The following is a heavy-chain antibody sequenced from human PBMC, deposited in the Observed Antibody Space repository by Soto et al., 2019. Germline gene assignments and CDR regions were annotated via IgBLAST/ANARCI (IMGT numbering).Heavy chain of an antibody. CDR2: LSGSSSTT. J-gene: IGHJ4*02. V-gene: IGHV3-23*01. Sequence: HPGGSLRLSCATSGLTFSNYATSWVRQAPGGGLEWVSSLSGSSSTTYYADSVKGRFTISRDRSKNTLYLQMSSLRAEDTALYYCAKNQERELPRVIDFWGQGTLVTVSS. CDR1: GLTFSNYA. CDR3: AKNQERELPRVIDF. D-gene: IGHD1-7*01.